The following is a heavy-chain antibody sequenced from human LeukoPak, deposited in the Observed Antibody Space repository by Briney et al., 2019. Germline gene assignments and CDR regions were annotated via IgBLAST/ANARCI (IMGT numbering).Heavy chain of an antibody. V-gene: IGHV3-9*01. CDR1: GFTFDDFA. CDR3: VKDRWSAGITPLDS. CDR2: ISWNGAYK. D-gene: IGHD4-23*01. J-gene: IGHJ4*02. Sequence: GGSLRLSCAASGFTFDDFAMHWVRQVPEKGLEWVSGISWNGAYKDYADSVKGRFTISRDNAKNSVHLQMNRLTPDDTALYFCVKDRWSAGITPLDSWGQGTLVAVSS.